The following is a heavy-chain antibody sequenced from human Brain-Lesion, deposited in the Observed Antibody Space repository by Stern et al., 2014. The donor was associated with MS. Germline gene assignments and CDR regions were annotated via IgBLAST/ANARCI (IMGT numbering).Heavy chain of an antibody. D-gene: IGHD1-26*01. J-gene: IGHJ4*02. CDR3: ARATGKNSYSY. CDR2: INSDGSNT. Sequence: EVQLEESGGGFVQPGGSLRLSCAASGFTFSTYWMHWVRQATGKGLVGVSRINSDGSNTSYADSVKGRFTISRDNAKNTLYLQMNSLRAEDTAVYYCARATGKNSYSYWGQGTLVTVSS. CDR1: GFTFSTYW. V-gene: IGHV3-74*02.